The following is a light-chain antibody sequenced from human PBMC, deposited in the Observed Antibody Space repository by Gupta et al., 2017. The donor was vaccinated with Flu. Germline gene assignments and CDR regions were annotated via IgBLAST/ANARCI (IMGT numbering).Light chain of an antibody. Sequence: GETAKITWGGINSESKSVNWYQQRTGQAPLLVVYDDRHRHSVIPERCSGSNYGKTATMTISRLEDGEEADYYCHVGDSRSDNGVFGGGTKLTVL. CDR2: DDR. J-gene: IGLJ3*02. V-gene: IGLV3-21*02. CDR3: HVGDSRSDNGV. CDR1: NSESKS.